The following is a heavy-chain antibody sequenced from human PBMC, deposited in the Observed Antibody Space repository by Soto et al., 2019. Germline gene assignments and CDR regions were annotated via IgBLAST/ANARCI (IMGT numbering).Heavy chain of an antibody. V-gene: IGHV3-30*18. CDR3: AKVAGGANYDFWSGYHYYYYYGMDV. J-gene: IGHJ6*02. CDR2: ISYDGSNK. D-gene: IGHD3-3*01. Sequence: PGGSLRLSCAASGFTFSSYGMHWVRPAPGKGLEWVAVISYDGSNKYYVDSVKGRFTISRDNSKNTLYLQMNSLRAEDRAVYYCAKVAGGANYDFWSGYHYYYYYGMDVWGQGTTVTVS. CDR1: GFTFSSYG.